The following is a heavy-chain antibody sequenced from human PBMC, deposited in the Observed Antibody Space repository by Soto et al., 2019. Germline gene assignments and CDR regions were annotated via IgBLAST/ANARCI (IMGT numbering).Heavy chain of an antibody. CDR2: ISHSGTV. J-gene: IGHJ4*02. Sequence: LSESLSLTFDVSSVSITSSNWWTWVRQPPGKGVEWLGKISHSGTVNYNATLRSRVTISVDKPKNQLSLKLMSVTAADTAVYYCARDYDGFDYWGPGTLVTVSS. CDR3: ARDYDGFDY. V-gene: IGHV4-4*02. CDR1: SVSITSSNW. D-gene: IGHD3-16*01.